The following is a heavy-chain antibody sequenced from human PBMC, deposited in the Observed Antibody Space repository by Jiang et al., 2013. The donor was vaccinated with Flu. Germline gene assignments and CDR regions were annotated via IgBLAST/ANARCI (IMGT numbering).Heavy chain of an antibody. D-gene: IGHD4-23*01. CDR2: IYYSGST. Sequence: GLVKPSETLSLTCTVSGGSISSSSYYWGWIRQPPGKGLEWIGSIYYSGSTYYNPSLKSRVTISVDTSKNQFSLKLSSVTAADTAVYYCAWRYGGNYDYFDYWGQGTLVTVSS. CDR1: GGSISSSSYY. CDR3: AWRYGGNYDYFDY. J-gene: IGHJ4*02. V-gene: IGHV4-39*01.